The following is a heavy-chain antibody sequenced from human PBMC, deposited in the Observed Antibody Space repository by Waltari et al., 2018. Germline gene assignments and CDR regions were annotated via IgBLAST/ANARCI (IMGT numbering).Heavy chain of an antibody. CDR1: GYTFTNYV. V-gene: IGHV1-18*01. CDR2: ISAYDGNT. CDR3: ARGTDGTDFDY. J-gene: IGHJ4*02. Sequence: QVHLVQSGAEVKEPVASVKVSCKASGYTFTNYVISWVRQAPGQGLEWVGWISAYDGNTNYAQKVQGRVTLTTDTSTRTAYMELRSLRSDDTAVYYCARGTDGTDFDYWGQGTLVTVSS. D-gene: IGHD1-1*01.